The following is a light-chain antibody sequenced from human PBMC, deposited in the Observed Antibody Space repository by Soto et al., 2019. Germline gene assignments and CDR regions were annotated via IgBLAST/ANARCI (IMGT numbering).Light chain of an antibody. V-gene: IGKV1-39*01. CDR2: AAS. J-gene: IGKJ1*01. CDR3: QQSYSTLVT. Sequence: DIQMTQSPSSLSASVGDRVTITCRASQIISTYLNWYQQRAGLAPKLLIYAASSLQSGVPSRFSGSGSGTDFTLTISSLQPEDFATYYRQQSYSTLVTFGQGTKVDIK. CDR1: QIISTY.